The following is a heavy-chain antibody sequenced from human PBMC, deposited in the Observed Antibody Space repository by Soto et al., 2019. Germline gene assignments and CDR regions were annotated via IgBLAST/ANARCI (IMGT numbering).Heavy chain of an antibody. CDR3: ARDRYCSGGSCTASDYYYYGMDV. D-gene: IGHD2-15*01. CDR2: ISYDGSNK. J-gene: IGHJ6*02. CDR1: GFTFSSYA. Sequence: QVQLVESGGGVVQPGRSLRLSCAASGFTFSSYAMHWVRQAPGKGLEWVAVISYDGSNKYYADSVKGRFTISRDNSKNTLDLQMNSLRAEDTAVYYCARDRYCSGGSCTASDYYYYGMDVWGQGTTVTVSS. V-gene: IGHV3-30-3*01.